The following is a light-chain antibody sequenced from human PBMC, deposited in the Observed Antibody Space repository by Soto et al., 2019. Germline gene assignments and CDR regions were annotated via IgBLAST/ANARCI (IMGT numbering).Light chain of an antibody. CDR3: QQLNTLPFT. CDR1: QDITNC. J-gene: IGKJ5*01. Sequence: DIQMTQSPSSLSASVGDRVTITCQASQDITNCLNWYHQKPGKAPKLLIYDASNLETGVPSRFSGSGSGTEFTLTISGLLPEDFATYHCQQLNTLPFTFGQGTRLEI. V-gene: IGKV1-33*01. CDR2: DAS.